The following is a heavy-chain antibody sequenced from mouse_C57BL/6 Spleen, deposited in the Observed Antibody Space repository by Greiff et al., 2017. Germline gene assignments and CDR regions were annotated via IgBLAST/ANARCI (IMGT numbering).Heavy chain of an antibody. CDR1: GYTFTDYE. CDR2: IDPETGGT. CDR3: TRGPPY. Sequence: VKLMESGAELVRPGASVTLSCKASGYTFTDYEMHWVKQTPVHGLEWIGAIDPETGGTAYNQKFKGKAILTADKSSSTAYMELRSLTSEDSAVYYCTRGPPYWGQGTLVTVSA. J-gene: IGHJ3*01. V-gene: IGHV1-15*01.